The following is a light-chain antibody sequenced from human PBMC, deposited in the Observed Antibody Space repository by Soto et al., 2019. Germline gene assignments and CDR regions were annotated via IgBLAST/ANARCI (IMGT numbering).Light chain of an antibody. CDR3: QQSNSSAPT. CDR1: QSISNH. V-gene: IGKV1-39*01. J-gene: IGKJ4*02. CDR2: AAS. Sequence: DIQLTQDPSSLSASVEDSVIISCRASQSISNHLTWYQQKPGQAPKLMIVAASSLQSGVPSRFSGRRAGPDFTLTSSSLQPEDFATYYCQQSNSSAPTCGRGTKVEIK.